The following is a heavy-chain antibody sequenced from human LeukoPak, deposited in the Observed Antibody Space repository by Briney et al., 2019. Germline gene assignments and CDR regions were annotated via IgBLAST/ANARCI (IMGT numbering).Heavy chain of an antibody. D-gene: IGHD5-18*01. V-gene: IGHV3-23*01. CDR2: ITNSGDKT. CDR1: GFTFSSYA. J-gene: IGHJ4*02. CDR3: AKNRVRYSLDYFDY. Sequence: GGSLRLSCAASGFTFSSYAISWVRQAPGKGLEWVSTITNSGDKTFYADSVKGRFTISRDNSENTLYLQMNSLRAADTAVYYCAKNRVRYSLDYFDYWGQGTLVTVSS.